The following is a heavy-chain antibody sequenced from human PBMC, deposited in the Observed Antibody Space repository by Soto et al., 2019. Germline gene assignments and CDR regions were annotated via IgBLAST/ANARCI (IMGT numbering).Heavy chain of an antibody. CDR3: ARIRYGPPSLYYFDY. D-gene: IGHD3-10*01. CDR1: GGTFSSYA. CDR2: IIPIFGTA. J-gene: IGHJ4*02. Sequence: ASVKVSCKASGGTFSSYAISWVRQAPGQGLEWMGGIIPIFGTANYAQKFQGRVTITADESTSTAYMELSSLRSEDTAVYYCARIRYGPPSLYYFDYWGQGTLVTVSS. V-gene: IGHV1-69*13.